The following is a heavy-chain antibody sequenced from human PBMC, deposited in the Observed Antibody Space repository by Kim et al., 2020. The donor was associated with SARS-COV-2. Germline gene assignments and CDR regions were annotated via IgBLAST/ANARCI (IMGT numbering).Heavy chain of an antibody. J-gene: IGHJ5*02. CDR3: AREITMIVVVISNWFDP. Sequence: VKGRFTISRDNSKNTLYLQMNRLRAEDTAVYYCAREITMIVVVISNWFDPWGQGTLVTVSS. D-gene: IGHD3-22*01. V-gene: IGHV3-23*01.